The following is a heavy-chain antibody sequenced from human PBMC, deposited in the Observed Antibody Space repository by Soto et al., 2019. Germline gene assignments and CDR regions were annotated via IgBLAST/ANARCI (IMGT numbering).Heavy chain of an antibody. CDR3: AREDRDRETGLVPAAIDGMDV. CDR1: GGTFSRYS. Sequence: QVQLVQSGAAVKKPGSSVKVSCKASGGTFSRYSITWVRQAPGHGLEWIGRIIPIFGIPTYAQKFQGRVTITADESTSTAYMELSSRRSDDTAVYYCAREDRDRETGLVPAAIDGMDVWGQGTTVTVSS. D-gene: IGHD2-2*01. CDR2: IIPIFGIP. V-gene: IGHV1-69*08. J-gene: IGHJ6*02.